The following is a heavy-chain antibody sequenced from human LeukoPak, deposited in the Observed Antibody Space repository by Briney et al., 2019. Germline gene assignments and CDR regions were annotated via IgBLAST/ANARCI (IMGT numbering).Heavy chain of an antibody. V-gene: IGHV4-59*01. J-gene: IGHJ6*04. CDR3: ARGVGCYDILTGYQYSYYGMDV. Sequence: SETLSLTCTVSGGSISSYYLSWIRQPPGKGLEWIGYIYYSGSTNYNPSLKSRVTISVDTSKNQFSLKLSSVTAADTAVYYCARGVGCYDILTGYQYSYYGMDVWGKGTTVTVSS. CDR2: IYYSGST. CDR1: GGSISSYY. D-gene: IGHD3-9*01.